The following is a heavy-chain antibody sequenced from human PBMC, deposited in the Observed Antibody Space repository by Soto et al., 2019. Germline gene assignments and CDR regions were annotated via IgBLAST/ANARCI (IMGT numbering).Heavy chain of an antibody. J-gene: IGHJ4*02. V-gene: IGHV1-69*01. D-gene: IGHD3-3*01. CDR2: IIPIFRSS. CDR3: AEDNRFTIFGVLHFDY. CDR1: GDTFSNYG. Sequence: QVQLVQSGAEVKKPGSSVKVSCKASGDTFSNYGINWVRQAPGQGLEWMGGIIPIFRSSVYAQKFRGRVSITADESTSTDYLELSSQRSEDTAVYYCAEDNRFTIFGVLHFDYWGEETLGTVSS.